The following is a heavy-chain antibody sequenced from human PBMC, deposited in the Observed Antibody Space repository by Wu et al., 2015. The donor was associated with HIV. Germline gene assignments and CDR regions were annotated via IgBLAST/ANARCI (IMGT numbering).Heavy chain of an antibody. Sequence: QVQLLQSGGEVKKPGASVKVSCKASGYTSTGYYMHWVRQAPGQGLEWMGWINPNSGGTNYAQKFQGRVTMTRDTSISTAYMELSRLRSDDTAVYYCARDAYGSNAFDIWGQGTMVTVSS. J-gene: IGHJ3*02. D-gene: IGHD2-21*01. CDR3: ARDAYGSNAFDI. CDR1: GYTSTGYY. CDR2: INPNSGGT. V-gene: IGHV1-2*02.